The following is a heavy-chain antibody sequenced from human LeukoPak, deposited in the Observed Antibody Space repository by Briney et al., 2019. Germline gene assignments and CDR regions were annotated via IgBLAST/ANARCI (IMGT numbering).Heavy chain of an antibody. V-gene: IGHV4-39*01. CDR3: ARHIANGDYLKY. Sequence: SETLSLTCTVSGGSISSSNNYWGWIRQPPGKGLEWIGSGSYSGSTNYNPSLKSRITISVDMSKNQFSLKVSSVTATDTAVYYSARHIANGDYLKYWGQGTLVTVSS. D-gene: IGHD4-17*01. CDR1: GGSISSSNNY. J-gene: IGHJ4*02. CDR2: GSYSGST.